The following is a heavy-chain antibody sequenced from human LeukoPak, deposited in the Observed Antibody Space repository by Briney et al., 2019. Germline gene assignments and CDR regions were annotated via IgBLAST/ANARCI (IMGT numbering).Heavy chain of an antibody. D-gene: IGHD7-27*01. V-gene: IGHV1-46*01. CDR3: ARDGDGTFDY. CDR2: INPSGGST. Sequence: ASVKVSCKASGYTFTSYYMHWVRQAPGQGFEWMGIINPSGGSTSYAQKFQGRVTMTRDTSTSTAYMELRSLRSDDTAVYYCARDGDGTFDYWGQGTLVTVSS. J-gene: IGHJ4*02. CDR1: GYTFTSYY.